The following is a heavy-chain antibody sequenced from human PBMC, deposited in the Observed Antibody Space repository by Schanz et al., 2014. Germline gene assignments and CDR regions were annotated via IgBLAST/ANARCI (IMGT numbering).Heavy chain of an antibody. CDR3: ASALTTWGGMDV. Sequence: QVQGVQSGADVKKPGTAVKVSCKASEYTFTRHYMHWVRQAPGQGLEWMGIIHSTGGTTSHAQKFQVRVAMTRDTSTSIVYMELSSLRSEDTAVYYCASALTTWGGMDVWGQGTAVTVSS. CDR2: IHSTGGTT. CDR1: EYTFTRHY. V-gene: IGHV1-46*01. J-gene: IGHJ6*02. D-gene: IGHD4-4*01.